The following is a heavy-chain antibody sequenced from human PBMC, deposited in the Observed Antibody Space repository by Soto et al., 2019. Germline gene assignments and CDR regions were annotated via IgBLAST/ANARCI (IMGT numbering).Heavy chain of an antibody. CDR2: IKTDGSIT. J-gene: IGHJ4*02. Sequence: GSLRLSCAASGFTFSSYWMYWVRQAPGEGLVWVSRIKTDGSITSYADSVRGRFTVSRDNARDMLYLQMNSLRAEDTAVYYCAKDMNSVPEYWGQGTLVTVSS. D-gene: IGHD1-7*01. V-gene: IGHV3-74*01. CDR3: AKDMNSVPEY. CDR1: GFTFSSYW.